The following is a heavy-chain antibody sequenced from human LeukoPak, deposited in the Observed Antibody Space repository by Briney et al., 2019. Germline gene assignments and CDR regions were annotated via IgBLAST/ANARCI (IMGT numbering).Heavy chain of an antibody. Sequence: SETLSLTCTVSGGSISSSSYYWGWIRQPPGKGLEWIGSIYYSGSTYYNPSLKSRVTISVDTSKNQFSLKLSSVTAADTAVYYCAREGYYYDTNGYPAFDYWGQGTLVTVSS. CDR2: IYYSGST. J-gene: IGHJ4*02. D-gene: IGHD3-22*01. V-gene: IGHV4-39*02. CDR3: AREGYYYDTNGYPAFDY. CDR1: GGSISSSSYY.